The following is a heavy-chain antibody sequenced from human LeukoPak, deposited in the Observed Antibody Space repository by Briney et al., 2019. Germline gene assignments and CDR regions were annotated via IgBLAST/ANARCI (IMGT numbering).Heavy chain of an antibody. CDR1: GGSISNTNW. CDR3: ARSGHTSSWYQSAYYYYGLDV. CDR2: VNLQVST. Sequence: SETLSLTCGVSGGSISNTNWWTWVRQPPGKGLEWIGEVNLQVSTNYNPSLKSRVAISVDKSENHISLKLNSVTAADSAVYYCARSGHTSSWYQSAYYYYGLDVWGQGTTVTVSS. J-gene: IGHJ6*02. D-gene: IGHD6-13*01. V-gene: IGHV4-4*02.